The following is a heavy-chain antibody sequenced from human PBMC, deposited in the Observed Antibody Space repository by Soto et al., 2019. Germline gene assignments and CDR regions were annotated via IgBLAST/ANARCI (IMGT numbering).Heavy chain of an antibody. CDR2: ISWNSGSI. J-gene: IGHJ6*02. CDR3: AKDAITMVRGVISYYGMDV. CDR1: GFTFDDYA. D-gene: IGHD3-10*01. V-gene: IGHV3-9*01. Sequence: EVQLVESGGGLVQPGRSLRLSCAASGFTFDDYAMHWVRQAPGKGLEWVSGISWNSGSIGYADSVKGRFTISRDNAKHSLYLRMISLRAEDRALYYCAKDAITMVRGVISYYGMDVWGQGTTVTVSS.